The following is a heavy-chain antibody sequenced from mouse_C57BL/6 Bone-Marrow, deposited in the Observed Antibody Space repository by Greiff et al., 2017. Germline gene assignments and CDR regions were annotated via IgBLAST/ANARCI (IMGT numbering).Heavy chain of an antibody. D-gene: IGHD2-4*01. CDR3: ARYDYGRIAY. CDR2: ISNLAYSI. J-gene: IGHJ3*01. V-gene: IGHV5-15*04. Sequence: EVKVEESGGGLVQPGGSLKLSCAASGFTFSDYGMAWVRQAPRKGPEWVAFISNLAYSIYYADTVTGRFTISRENAKNTLYLEMSSLRSEDTAMYYCARYDYGRIAYWGQGTLVTVSA. CDR1: GFTFSDYG.